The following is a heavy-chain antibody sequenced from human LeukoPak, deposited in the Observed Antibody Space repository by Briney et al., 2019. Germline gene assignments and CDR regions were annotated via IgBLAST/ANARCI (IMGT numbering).Heavy chain of an antibody. Sequence: PGGSLRLSCAASGFTFSSYEMNWVRQAPGKGLEWVSYISSSGSTIYYADSVKGRFTISRDNAKDSLYLQMNSLRAEDTAVYYCARDRYYGSGSYYYMDVWGKGTTVTVSS. CDR1: GFTFSSYE. V-gene: IGHV3-48*03. J-gene: IGHJ6*03. D-gene: IGHD3-10*01. CDR2: ISSSGSTI. CDR3: ARDRYYGSGSYYYMDV.